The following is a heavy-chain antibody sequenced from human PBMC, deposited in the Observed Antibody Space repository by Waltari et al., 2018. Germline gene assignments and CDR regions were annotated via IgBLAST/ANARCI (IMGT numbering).Heavy chain of an antibody. J-gene: IGHJ4*02. D-gene: IGHD3-3*01. CDR1: GGSISSSSYY. CDR3: ARCRTYYDFWSGYYPFDY. Sequence: QLQLQESGPGLVKPSETLSLTCTVSGGSISSSSYYWGWIRQPPGKGLGWIGSISYSGGTYYIPSSNSRVTISVYTAKNQVSRKLSAVTAADTAVYYCARCRTYYDFWSGYYPFDYWGQGTLVTVSS. V-gene: IGHV4-39*01. CDR2: ISYSGGT.